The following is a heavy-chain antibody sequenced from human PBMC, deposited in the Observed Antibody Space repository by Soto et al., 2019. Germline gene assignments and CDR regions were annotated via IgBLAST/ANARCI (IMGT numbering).Heavy chain of an antibody. Sequence: QVQLVQSGAEVKKPGSSVKVSCKASGGTFSSYTISWVRQAPGPGLEWMGRIIPILGIANYAQKFQGRVTITADKSTSTAYMELSSLRSEDTAVYYCARDRLYYYDSSGYFYLWGQGTMVTVSS. CDR3: ARDRLYYYDSSGYFYL. CDR1: GGTFSSYT. V-gene: IGHV1-69*08. D-gene: IGHD3-22*01. CDR2: IIPILGIA. J-gene: IGHJ4*02.